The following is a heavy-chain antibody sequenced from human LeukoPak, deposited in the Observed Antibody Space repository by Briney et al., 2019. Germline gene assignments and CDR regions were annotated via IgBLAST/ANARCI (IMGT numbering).Heavy chain of an antibody. V-gene: IGHV5-51*01. CDR1: GYSFTSYW. Sequence: GEALQISCKGSGYSFTSYWIGWARQMPGKGLEWMGIIYPGDSDTRYNPSFQGQVTISADKSISTAYLQWSSLKASDTAMYYCARSPIGYFDWLALYYWGQGTLVTVSS. J-gene: IGHJ4*02. CDR2: IYPGDSDT. CDR3: ARSPIGYFDWLALYY. D-gene: IGHD3-9*01.